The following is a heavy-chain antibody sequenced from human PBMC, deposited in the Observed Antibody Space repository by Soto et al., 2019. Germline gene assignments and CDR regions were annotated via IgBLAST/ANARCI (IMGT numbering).Heavy chain of an antibody. V-gene: IGHV1-46*01. J-gene: IGHJ3*01. CDR3: ARPLIGNTVDL. D-gene: IGHD1-7*01. Sequence: QAQLLQSGAEMKKPGASVKVSCKASGYTFINYFIHWVRQAPGPGLEWIGIVHASRGTADYAQKFKGRVKLTTEMSTRTVYMDLSNLRSEDTAVYYCARPLIGNTVDLWGQGTTVIVSS. CDR1: GYTFINYF. CDR2: VHASRGTA.